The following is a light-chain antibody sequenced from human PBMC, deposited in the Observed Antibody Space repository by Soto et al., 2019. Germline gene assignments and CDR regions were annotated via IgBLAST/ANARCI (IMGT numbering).Light chain of an antibody. CDR2: DAS. Sequence: EIVLTQSPATLSLSPGERATLSCRASQTFSNNLAWYQQKPGQAPRLLIYDASTRATGIPARFSGSGSGTDFTLTISSLEPEDFAVYYCQQRGDWPRTFGQGTKVEI. CDR3: QQRGDWPRT. V-gene: IGKV3-11*01. CDR1: QTFSNN. J-gene: IGKJ1*01.